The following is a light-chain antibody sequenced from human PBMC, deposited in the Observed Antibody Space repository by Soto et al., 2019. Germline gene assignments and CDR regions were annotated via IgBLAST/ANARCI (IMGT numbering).Light chain of an antibody. J-gene: IGKJ5*01. CDR2: GAS. CDR3: QQYGTSPIT. Sequence: EIVLTQSPGTLSLSPGERATLSCRASQTVTSSYLAWYQQKPGQAPRLLIYGASSRATGIPDRFSGSGSGTDFTLTISRLEPEDFAVYYCQQYGTSPITFGQGTRLEIK. CDR1: QTVTSSY. V-gene: IGKV3-20*01.